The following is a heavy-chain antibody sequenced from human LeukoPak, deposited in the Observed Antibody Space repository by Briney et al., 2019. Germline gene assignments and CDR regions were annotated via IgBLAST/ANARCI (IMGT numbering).Heavy chain of an antibody. CDR1: VFTFRDYY. Sequence: PGVSLRLSCAASVFTFRDYYISWIREARGKGLEWGSYISRSGSTIYYADAVKGRFTISRDNAKHSLYLQMNSLRAKDTAVYYCARAPDIVVVPAAPLLYYMDVWGKETTVTVSS. CDR3: ARAPDIVVVPAAPLLYYMDV. J-gene: IGHJ6*03. V-gene: IGHV3-11*04. CDR2: ISRSGSTI. D-gene: IGHD2-2*01.